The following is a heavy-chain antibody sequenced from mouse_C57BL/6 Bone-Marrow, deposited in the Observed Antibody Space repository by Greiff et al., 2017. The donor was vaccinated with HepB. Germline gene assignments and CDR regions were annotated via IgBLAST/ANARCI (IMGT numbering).Heavy chain of an antibody. Sequence: VQLQQSGAELVRPGTSVKVSCKASGYAFTNYLIEWVKQRPGQGLEWIGVINPGSGGTNYNEKFKGKATLTADKSSSTAYMQLSSLTSEDSAVYFCAREGITTLVGDYFDYWGQGTTLTVSS. CDR3: AREGITTLVGDYFDY. CDR2: INPGSGGT. V-gene: IGHV1-54*01. CDR1: GYAFTNYL. D-gene: IGHD1-1*01. J-gene: IGHJ2*01.